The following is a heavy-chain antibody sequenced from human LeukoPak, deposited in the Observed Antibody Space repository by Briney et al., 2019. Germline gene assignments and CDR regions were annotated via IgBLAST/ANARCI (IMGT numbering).Heavy chain of an antibody. Sequence: GGSLRLSCAASGFNLSSYGMNWVRQAPGKGLEWVSYISSSGSTIYYADSVKGRFTISRDNAKNSLYPQMNSLRAEDTAVYYCAELGITMIGGVWGKGTTVTISS. CDR1: GFNLSSYG. V-gene: IGHV3-48*04. D-gene: IGHD3-10*02. J-gene: IGHJ6*04. CDR3: AELGITMIGGV. CDR2: ISSSGSTI.